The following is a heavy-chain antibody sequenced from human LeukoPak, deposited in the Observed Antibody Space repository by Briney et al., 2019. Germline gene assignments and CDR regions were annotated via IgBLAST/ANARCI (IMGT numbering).Heavy chain of an antibody. CDR1: GGSISSYY. CDR2: IYTSGST. Sequence: SETLSLTCTVSGGSISSYYWSWIRQPAGKGLEWIGRIYTSGSTNYNPSLKSRVTMSVDTSKNQFSLQLDSVTPEDTAVYYCARADLEEQLRWFDPWGQGTLVTVSS. D-gene: IGHD6-6*01. CDR3: ARADLEEQLRWFDP. J-gene: IGHJ5*02. V-gene: IGHV4-4*07.